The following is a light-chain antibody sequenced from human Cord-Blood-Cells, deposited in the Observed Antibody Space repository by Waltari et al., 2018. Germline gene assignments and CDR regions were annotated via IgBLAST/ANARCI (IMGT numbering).Light chain of an antibody. CDR1: RCVSSTN. Sequence: EIVLTQYPGTLSLSPGKRATLSCRASRCVSSTNLAWYQQKPGQAPRLLIYGASSRGTGIPDRFSGSGSGTAFTLTISRLEPEDFAVYYCQQYGSSPWTFGQGTKVEIK. CDR2: GAS. V-gene: IGKV3-20*01. CDR3: QQYGSSPWT. J-gene: IGKJ1*01.